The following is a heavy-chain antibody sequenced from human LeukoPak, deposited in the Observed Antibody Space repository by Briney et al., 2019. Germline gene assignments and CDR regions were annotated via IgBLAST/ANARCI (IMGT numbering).Heavy chain of an antibody. J-gene: IGHJ4*02. CDR2: ISSSSSYI. CDR3: ARVDEEQLVLESDY. D-gene: IGHD6-6*01. Sequence: PGGSLRLSCAASGFTFSDYYMSWIRQAPEKGLEWVSSISSSSSYIYYADSVKGRFTISRDNAKNSLYLQMNSLRAEDTAVYYCARVDEEQLVLESDYWGQGTLVTVSS. V-gene: IGHV3-11*06. CDR1: GFTFSDYY.